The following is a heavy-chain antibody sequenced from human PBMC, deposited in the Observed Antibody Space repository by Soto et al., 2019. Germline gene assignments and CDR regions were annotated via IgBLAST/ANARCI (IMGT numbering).Heavy chain of an antibody. CDR3: AVWFYSDTSGYKGYYFDY. D-gene: IGHD3-22*01. V-gene: IGHV5-51*01. CDR2: IYPANSDA. J-gene: IGHJ4*02. Sequence: GETLKISCKASGYSFTDYWIGWVRQMPGQGLEWMGIIYPANSDARYSPSFQGQVTISADKYISTAYLRWSSLKASDTAMYYCAVWFYSDTSGYKGYYFDYWGRGTLVTVSS. CDR1: GYSFTDYW.